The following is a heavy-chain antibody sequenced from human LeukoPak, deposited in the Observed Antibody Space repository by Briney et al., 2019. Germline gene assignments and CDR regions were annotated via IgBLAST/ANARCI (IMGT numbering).Heavy chain of an antibody. J-gene: IGHJ5*02. V-gene: IGHV4-4*07. CDR1: GGSSSSYY. CDR3: ARDWSGYFEREIWFDP. Sequence: SETLSLTCTVSGGSSSSYYWSWIRQPAGKGLEWIGRIYTSGSTNYNPSLKSRVTMSVDTSKNQFSLKLSSVTAADTAVYYCARDWSGYFEREIWFDPWGQGTLVTVSS. D-gene: IGHD3-3*01. CDR2: IYTSGST.